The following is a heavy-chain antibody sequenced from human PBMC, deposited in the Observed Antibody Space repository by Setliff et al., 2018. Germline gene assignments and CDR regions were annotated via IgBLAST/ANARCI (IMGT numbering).Heavy chain of an antibody. CDR1: GGSIGSSF. CDR2: KSNRGDT. V-gene: IGHV4-59*01. J-gene: IGHJ2*01. Sequence: PSETLSLTCTVSGGSIGSSFWNWIRQSPGKGLEWIGYKSNRGDTNSNPSLRSRLTMSVDTSKSQFSLNLTSVTAADTAVYFCARAVDSSGYFPYWYFDLWDRGALVTVSS. D-gene: IGHD3-22*01. CDR3: ARAVDSSGYFPYWYFDL.